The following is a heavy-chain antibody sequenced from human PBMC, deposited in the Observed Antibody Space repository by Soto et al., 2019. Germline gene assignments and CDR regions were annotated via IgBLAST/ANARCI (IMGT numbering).Heavy chain of an antibody. CDR2: ISAYNGNT. CDR3: ARDKRRSYHTYYYYSGMDV. CDR1: GYTFTSYG. J-gene: IGHJ6*02. Sequence: QVQLVQSGAEVKKPGASVKVSCKASGYTFTSYGISWVRQAPGQGLEWMGWISAYNGNTNYAQKLQGRVTMTTDTSTSTAYMELGSLRSDDTAVYYGARDKRRSYHTYYYYSGMDVWGQGTTVTVSS. V-gene: IGHV1-18*01. D-gene: IGHD1-26*01.